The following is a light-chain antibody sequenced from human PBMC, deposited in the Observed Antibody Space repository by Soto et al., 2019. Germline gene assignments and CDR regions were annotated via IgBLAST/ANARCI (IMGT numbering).Light chain of an antibody. V-gene: IGLV1-40*01. CDR3: QSYDSSLSGAV. CDR1: SSNIGAGHD. J-gene: IGLJ7*01. Sequence: QSVLTQPPSVSGAPGQRVTISCTGSSSNIGAGHDVHWYQQLPGTAPKLLIYDNSNRPSGVPDRFSGCKSGTSASLAITGLQAEDEADYYCQSYDSSLSGAVFGGGTQLTVL. CDR2: DNS.